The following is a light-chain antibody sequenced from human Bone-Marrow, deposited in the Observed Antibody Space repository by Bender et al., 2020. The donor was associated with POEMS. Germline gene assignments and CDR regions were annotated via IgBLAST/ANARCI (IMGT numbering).Light chain of an antibody. CDR3: ATWDDSLSGPA. V-gene: IGLV1-47*01. J-gene: IGLJ3*02. Sequence: QSLLTQPPSASGTPGQTVTISCSGGSSNIGAHAVNWYQHLPGTAPKLLIYRTNQRPSGVPDRFSGSKSGTSASLTISGLRSEDEAHYSCATWDDSLSGPAFGGGTKLTVL. CDR2: RTN. CDR1: SSNIGAHA.